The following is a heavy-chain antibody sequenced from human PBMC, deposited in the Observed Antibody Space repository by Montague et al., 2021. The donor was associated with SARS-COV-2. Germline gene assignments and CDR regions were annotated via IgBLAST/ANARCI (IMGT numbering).Heavy chain of an antibody. Sequence: CAISGDSVVEHRRGSEEYRQELQRRLELVGRPLHGKEKNYHYADSVKSRINIDPDTSKNHVSLQLRSVTPEDTAVYFCARVRHLGRGMDVWGQGTTVTVSS. CDR1: GDSVVEHRRG. V-gene: IGHV6-1*01. CDR3: ARVRHLGRGMDV. D-gene: IGHD7-27*01. CDR2: PLHGKEKNY. J-gene: IGHJ6*02.